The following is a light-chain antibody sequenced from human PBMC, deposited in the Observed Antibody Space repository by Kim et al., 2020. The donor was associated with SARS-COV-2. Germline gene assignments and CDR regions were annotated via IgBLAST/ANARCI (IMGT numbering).Light chain of an antibody. V-gene: IGLV3-21*04. CDR1: NLGTES. Sequence: SYELTQPPSVSVAPGQTATITCGGNNLGTESVQWFQQRPGQAPVLVIHYSTDRPSGIPERFSGSSSENTATLTISRVEAGDEADYYCHVWDSTTETVVFAGGTKLTVL. CDR3: HVWDSTTETVV. J-gene: IGLJ3*02. CDR2: YST.